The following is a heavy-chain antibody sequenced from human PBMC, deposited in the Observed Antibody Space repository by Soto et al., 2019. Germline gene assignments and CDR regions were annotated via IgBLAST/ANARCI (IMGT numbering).Heavy chain of an antibody. CDR2: ITGGTGHT. CDR3: VKDLYNDIFDS. J-gene: IGHJ4*02. Sequence: EVQLLESGGELVQPGGSLRLSCAVSGFSLTTYAMTWVRQAPGEGLEWVATITGGTGHTYYGDSVKGRFTVSRDISKKTLYLRMNSLRVDDTAIYYCVKDLYNDIFDSWGQGTLVTVSS. CDR1: GFSLTTYA. D-gene: IGHD1-1*01. V-gene: IGHV3-23*01.